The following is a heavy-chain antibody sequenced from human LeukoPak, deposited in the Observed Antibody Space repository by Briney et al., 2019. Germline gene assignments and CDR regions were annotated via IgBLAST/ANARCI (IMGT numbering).Heavy chain of an antibody. V-gene: IGHV3-23*01. CDR3: AKDDVLRYFDWLPQNYYYYYMDV. CDR2: ISGSGGST. Sequence: GGSLRLSCAASGFTFSSYGMSWVRQAPGKGLEWVSAISGSGGSTYYADSVKGRFTISRDNSKNTLYLQMNSLRAEDTAVYYCAKDDVLRYFDWLPQNYYYYYMDVWGKGTTVTISS. CDR1: GFTFSSYG. J-gene: IGHJ6*03. D-gene: IGHD3-9*01.